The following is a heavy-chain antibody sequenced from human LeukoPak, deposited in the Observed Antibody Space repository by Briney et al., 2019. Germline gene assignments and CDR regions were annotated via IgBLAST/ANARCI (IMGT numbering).Heavy chain of an antibody. CDR3: AKDQFTYYGSGSYWRI. Sequence: GGSLRLSCAASGFTFSSYAMSWVRQAPGKGLEWVSAISGSGGSTYYADSVKGRFTISRDNSKNTLYLQMNSLRAEDTAVYYCAKDQFTYYGSGSYWRIWGQGTLVTVSS. CDR2: ISGSGGST. J-gene: IGHJ4*02. CDR1: GFTFSSYA. V-gene: IGHV3-23*01. D-gene: IGHD3-10*01.